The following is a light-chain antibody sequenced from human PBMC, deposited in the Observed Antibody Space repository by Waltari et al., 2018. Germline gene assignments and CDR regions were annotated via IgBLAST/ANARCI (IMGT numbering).Light chain of an antibody. CDR2: WAS. CDR1: QSVLYSSNNKNY. V-gene: IGKV4-1*01. Sequence: DIVMTQSPDSLAVSLGERATINCTPTQSVLYSSNNKNYLAWYQQKPGQPPKLLIYWASTRESGVPDRFSGSGSGTDFTLTISSLQAEDVAVYYCQQYYSIPYTFGQGTKLEIK. J-gene: IGKJ2*01. CDR3: QQYYSIPYT.